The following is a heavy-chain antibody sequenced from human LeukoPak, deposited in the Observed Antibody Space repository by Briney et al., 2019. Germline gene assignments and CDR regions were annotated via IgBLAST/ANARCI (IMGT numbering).Heavy chain of an antibody. Sequence: PGGSLRLSCAASGFTFRSHAMSWVRRAPGKGLEWVSAISGSGGSTYYADSVKGRFTISRDNSKNTLYLQMNSLRAEDTAVYYCAKAPNAAYQLLDAFDIWGQGTMVTVSS. CDR3: AKAPNAAYQLLDAFDI. CDR1: GFTFRSHA. CDR2: ISGSGGST. D-gene: IGHD2-2*01. J-gene: IGHJ3*02. V-gene: IGHV3-23*01.